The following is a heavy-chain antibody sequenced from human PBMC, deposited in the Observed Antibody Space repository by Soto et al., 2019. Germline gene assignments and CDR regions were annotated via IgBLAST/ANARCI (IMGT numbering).Heavy chain of an antibody. CDR3: ARYQGSRSFYGDYVYFDL. CDR1: GGTFSSYA. D-gene: IGHD4-17*01. V-gene: IGHV1-69*13. CDR2: IIPIFGTA. J-gene: IGHJ2*01. Sequence: ASVKVSCKASGGTFSSYAISWVRQAPGQGLEWMGGIIPIFGTANYAQKFQGRVTITADESTSTAYMELSSLRSEDTAVYYCARYQGSRSFYGDYVYFDLWGRGTLVTVSS.